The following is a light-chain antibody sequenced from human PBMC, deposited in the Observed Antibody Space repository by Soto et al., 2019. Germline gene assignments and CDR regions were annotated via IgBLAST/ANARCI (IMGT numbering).Light chain of an antibody. V-gene: IGLV1-40*01. CDR1: SSHIGAGYD. CDR2: GNS. Sequence: VLTQPPSVSGAPGQRVTISCTGSSSHIGAGYDVHWYQQLPGTAPKLLIYGNSNRPSGVPDRFSGSKSGTSASLPITGLQAEDEADYYCQSYDSSLSGSRVFGGGTKVTVL. CDR3: QSYDSSLSGSRV. J-gene: IGLJ2*01.